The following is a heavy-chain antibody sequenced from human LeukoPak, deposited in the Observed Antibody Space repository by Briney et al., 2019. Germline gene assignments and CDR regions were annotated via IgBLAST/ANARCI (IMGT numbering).Heavy chain of an antibody. CDR2: ISYDGSNK. D-gene: IGHD1-26*01. J-gene: IGHJ4*02. Sequence: GGSLRLSCAASGFTFSSYGMHWVRQAPGKGLEWVAVISYDGSNKYYADSVKGRFTISRDNAKNSLYLQMNSLRAEDTAVYYCAREKGVGATMEGATDYWGQGTLVTVSS. V-gene: IGHV3-30*03. CDR3: AREKGVGATMEGATDY. CDR1: GFTFSSYG.